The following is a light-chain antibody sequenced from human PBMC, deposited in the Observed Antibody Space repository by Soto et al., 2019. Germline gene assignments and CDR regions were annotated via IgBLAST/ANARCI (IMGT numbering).Light chain of an antibody. CDR2: GAS. Sequence: EIVMTQSPATLSVSPGERATLSCRASQSVSSTLAWYQQKPGQAPRLIIYGASTRATVIPARFSGSGSGTECTLTISSLQSEDFAVYYCQQYNNWPPITFGQGTRLEIK. CDR3: QQYNNWPPIT. V-gene: IGKV3-15*01. CDR1: QSVSST. J-gene: IGKJ5*01.